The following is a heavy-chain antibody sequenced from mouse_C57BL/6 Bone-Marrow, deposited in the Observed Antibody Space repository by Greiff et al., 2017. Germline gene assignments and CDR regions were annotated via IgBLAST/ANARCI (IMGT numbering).Heavy chain of an antibody. CDR2: IYPRSGNT. J-gene: IGHJ3*01. CDR1: GYTFTSYG. V-gene: IGHV1-81*01. CDR3: ARRGLPWFAY. Sequence: VKLQQSGAELARPGASVKLSCKASGYTFTSYGISWVKQRTGQGLEWIGEIYPRSGNTYYNEKFKGKATLTADTSSSTAYMELRSLTSEDSAVYFCARRGLPWFAYGGQGTLVTVSA. D-gene: IGHD3-3*01.